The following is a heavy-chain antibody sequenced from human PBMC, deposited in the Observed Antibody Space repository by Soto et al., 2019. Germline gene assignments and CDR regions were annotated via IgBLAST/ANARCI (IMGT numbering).Heavy chain of an antibody. V-gene: IGHV1-69*02. CDR3: ARGEYSSGWYRSYYMDV. CDR2: IIPILGIA. CDR1: GGTFSSYT. Sequence: QVQLVQSGAEVQKPGSSVKVSCKASGGTFSSYTISWVRQAPGQGLEWMGRIIPILGIANYAQKFQGRVTITADKSTSKAYMELSSLRSEETAVYYCARGEYSSGWYRSYYMDVWGKGTTVTVSS. D-gene: IGHD6-19*01. J-gene: IGHJ6*03.